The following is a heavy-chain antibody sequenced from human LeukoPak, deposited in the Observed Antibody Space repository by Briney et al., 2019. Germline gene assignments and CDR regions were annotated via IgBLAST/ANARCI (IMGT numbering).Heavy chain of an antibody. CDR1: GFTFSSYA. V-gene: IGHV4-30-2*01. Sequence: LRLSCAASGFTFSSYAMHWVRQAPGKGLEWIGYIYHSGSTYYNPSLKSRVTILVDRSKNQFSLKLSSVTAADTAVYYCARLTGTTGWYYYYYYYMDVWGKGTTVTVSS. CDR2: IYHSGST. D-gene: IGHD1-7*01. J-gene: IGHJ6*03. CDR3: ARLTGTTGWYYYYYYYMDV.